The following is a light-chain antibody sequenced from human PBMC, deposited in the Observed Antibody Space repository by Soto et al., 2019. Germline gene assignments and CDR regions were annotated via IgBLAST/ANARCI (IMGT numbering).Light chain of an antibody. CDR1: GSSIGTNT. J-gene: IGLJ2*01. Sequence: QSVLTQPPSASGTPGQRVTISCSGSGSSIGTNTVNWYRQLPGTAPKLLIYGNNQRPSRVPDRFSGSKSGTSGSLAISGLQSEDEAEYYCAAWDGSLNNVLFGGGTKLTVL. CDR2: GNN. CDR3: AAWDGSLNNVL. V-gene: IGLV1-44*01.